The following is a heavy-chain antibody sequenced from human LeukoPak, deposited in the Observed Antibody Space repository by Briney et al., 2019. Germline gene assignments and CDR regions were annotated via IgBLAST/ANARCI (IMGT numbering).Heavy chain of an antibody. CDR1: GGSISSYY. J-gene: IGHJ5*02. CDR2: IYYSGST. CDR3: ARGGGWQWLSQDWFDP. V-gene: IGHV4-59*12. D-gene: IGHD6-19*01. Sequence: SETLSLTCTVSGGSISSYYWSWIRQPPGKGLEWIGHIYYSGSTKYNPSFRSRVTISVDTSKNQFSLKLSSVTAADTAVYYCARGGGWQWLSQDWFDPWGQGTLVTVSS.